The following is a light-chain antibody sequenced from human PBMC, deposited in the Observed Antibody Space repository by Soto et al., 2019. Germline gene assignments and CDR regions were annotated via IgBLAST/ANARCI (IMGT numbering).Light chain of an antibody. Sequence: QSVLTQPASVSASPGQSITISCTGTSSDIGAYNSVSWYQQLPGKAPQLMIYDVSFRPSGISSRFSGSKSGNTASLTISGLRPYDDADYYCASYTTARIRVFGGGTKLTVL. CDR1: SSDIGAYNS. CDR3: ASYTTARIRV. J-gene: IGLJ2*01. V-gene: IGLV2-14*03. CDR2: DVS.